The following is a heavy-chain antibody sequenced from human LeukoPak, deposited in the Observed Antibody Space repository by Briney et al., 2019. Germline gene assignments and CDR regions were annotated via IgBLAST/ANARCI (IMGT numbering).Heavy chain of an antibody. Sequence: GGSLRLSCAASGSTFSSSAMSWVRQAPGKGLEWVSGISGSGGHTYYADSVKGRFTISRDNSKNTLYLQMNSLRAEDTAVYYCAKHIVVSDYFDYWGQGTLVTVSS. CDR3: AKHIVVSDYFDY. CDR2: ISGSGGHT. D-gene: IGHD2-21*01. J-gene: IGHJ4*02. CDR1: GSTFSSSA. V-gene: IGHV3-23*01.